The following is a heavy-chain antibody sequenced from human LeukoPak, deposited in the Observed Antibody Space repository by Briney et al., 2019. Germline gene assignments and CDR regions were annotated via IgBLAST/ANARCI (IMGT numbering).Heavy chain of an antibody. J-gene: IGHJ4*02. Sequence: SEPLSLTCTVSGGSITTYYWSWIRQPPGKGLEWIGYIYYTGSTNYNPSLKSRVTISVDTSKNQFSLRLSSVTAADTAVYYCARSPRGYTYGQFDFWGQGTLVTVSS. CDR2: IYYTGST. D-gene: IGHD5-18*01. CDR1: GGSITTYY. CDR3: ARSPRGYTYGQFDF. V-gene: IGHV4-59*01.